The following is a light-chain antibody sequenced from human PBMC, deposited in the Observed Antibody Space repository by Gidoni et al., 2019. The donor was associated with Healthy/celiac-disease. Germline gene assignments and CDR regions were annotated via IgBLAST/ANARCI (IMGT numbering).Light chain of an antibody. CDR1: QSVSSY. V-gene: IGKV3-11*01. CDR2: DAS. CDR3: QQRSNWPQLT. J-gene: IGKJ4*01. Sequence: EIVLTQSPATLSLSPGERATLPCRASQSVSSYLAGYQQKPGQAPRLLIYDASNRATGIPARFSGSGSGTDFTLTISSLEPEDFAVYYCQQRSNWPQLTFGGGTKVEIK.